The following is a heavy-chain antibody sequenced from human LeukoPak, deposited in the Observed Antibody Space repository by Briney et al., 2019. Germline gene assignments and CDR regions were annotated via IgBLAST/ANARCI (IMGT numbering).Heavy chain of an antibody. Sequence: GASVKVSCKASGYTFTSYYMHWVRQAPGQGLEWMGWMNPNSGNTGYAQKFQGRVTMTRNTSISTAYMELSSLRSEDTAVYYCARAVGATDYWGQGTLVTVSS. V-gene: IGHV1-8*02. CDR2: MNPNSGNT. CDR1: GYTFTSYY. D-gene: IGHD1-26*01. CDR3: ARAVGATDY. J-gene: IGHJ4*02.